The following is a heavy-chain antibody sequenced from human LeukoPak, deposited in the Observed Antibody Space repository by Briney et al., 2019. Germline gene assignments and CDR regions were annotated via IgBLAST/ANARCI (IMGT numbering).Heavy chain of an antibody. V-gene: IGHV3-30-3*01. J-gene: IGHJ4*02. D-gene: IGHD2-2*01. CDR2: ISYDGSNK. CDR3: ARDGPAATYLGYYFDY. CDR1: GFTFSSYA. Sequence: GGSLRLSCAASGFTFSSYAMHWVRQAPGKGLEWVAVISYDGSNKYYADSVKGRFTISRDNSKNTLYLQMNSLRAEDTAVYYCARDGPAATYLGYYFDYWGQGTLVTVSS.